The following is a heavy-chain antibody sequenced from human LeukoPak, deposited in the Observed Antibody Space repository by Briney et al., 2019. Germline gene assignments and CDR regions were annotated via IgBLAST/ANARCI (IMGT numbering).Heavy chain of an antibody. J-gene: IGHJ4*02. CDR1: GGSISSSIYY. V-gene: IGHV4-39*01. CDR3: ARRHDYGVEY. D-gene: IGHD4-17*01. Sequence: SETLSLTCTVSGGSISSSIYYWGWIRQPPGKGLEWIGSIHYSGTTYYNPSLKSRVTISVDTSKNQFSLKLTSVTAADTAVYYCARRHDYGVEYWGQGTLVTVSS. CDR2: IHYSGTT.